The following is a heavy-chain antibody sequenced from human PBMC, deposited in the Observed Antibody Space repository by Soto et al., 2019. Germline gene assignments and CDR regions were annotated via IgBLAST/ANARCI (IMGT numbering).Heavy chain of an antibody. D-gene: IGHD6-13*01. V-gene: IGHV4-4*02. CDR1: GGSISSSNW. J-gene: IGHJ6*02. Sequence: PSETLSLTCAVSGGSISSSNWWSWVRQPPGKGLEWIGYIYYSGSTNYNPSLKSRVTISVDTSKNQFSLKLSSVTAADTAVYYCAREGYSSSWLPPYYYYGMDVWGQGTTVTVSS. CDR3: AREGYSSSWLPPYYYYGMDV. CDR2: IYYSGST.